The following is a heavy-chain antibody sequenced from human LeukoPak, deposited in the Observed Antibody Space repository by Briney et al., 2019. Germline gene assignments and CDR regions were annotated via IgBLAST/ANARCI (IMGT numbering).Heavy chain of an antibody. CDR2: IYYRGST. CDR3: AGPYSSSWYAFDY. D-gene: IGHD6-13*01. V-gene: IGHV4-39*01. Sequence: TSETLSLTCTVSGGSISSSSYYWGWIRQPPGKGLEWIGSIYYRGSTYYNPSLKSRVTISVDTSKNQFSLKLSSVTAAGTAVYYCAGPYSSSWYAFDYWGQGTLVTVSS. J-gene: IGHJ4*02. CDR1: GGSISSSSYY.